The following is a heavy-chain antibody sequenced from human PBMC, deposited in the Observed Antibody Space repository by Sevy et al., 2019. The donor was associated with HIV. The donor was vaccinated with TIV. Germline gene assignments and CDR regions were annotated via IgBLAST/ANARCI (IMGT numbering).Heavy chain of an antibody. D-gene: IGHD3-22*01. J-gene: IGHJ4*02. CDR1: GYSFTSHW. CDR2: IYPDDSET. Sequence: GESLKISCEGSGYSFTSHWIGWVRHMPGKGLEWMGIIYPDDSETRYSPSFQGQFTFSGDKSISTAYLQVSSLKASDTAVYYCATSRSGYFDSSGYYIYWGQGTMVTVSS. CDR3: ATSRSGYFDSSGYYIY. V-gene: IGHV5-51*01.